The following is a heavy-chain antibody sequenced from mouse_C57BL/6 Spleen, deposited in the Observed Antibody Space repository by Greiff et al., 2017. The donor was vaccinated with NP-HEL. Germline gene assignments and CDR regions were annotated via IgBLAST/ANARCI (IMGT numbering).Heavy chain of an antibody. D-gene: IGHD1-1*01. CDR2: IYPGDGDT. J-gene: IGHJ1*03. Sequence: QVQLQQSGPELVKPGASVKISCKASGYAFSSSWMNWVKQRPGKGLEWIGRIYPGDGDTNYNGKFKGKATLTADKSSSTAYLQLSSLTSEDSAVYFCARSGPITQGYFDVWGTGTTVTVSS. CDR1: GYAFSSSW. CDR3: ARSGPITQGYFDV. V-gene: IGHV1-82*01.